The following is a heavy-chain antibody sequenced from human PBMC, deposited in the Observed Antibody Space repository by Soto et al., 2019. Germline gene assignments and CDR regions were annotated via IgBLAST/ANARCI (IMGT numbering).Heavy chain of an antibody. CDR1: GFTFGDSY. V-gene: IGHV3-11*06. J-gene: IGHJ5*01. CDR3: VRGGGVGLFDP. CDR2: ISPGSRYP. D-gene: IGHD2-8*02. Sequence: GGSLRLSCAGSGFTFGDSYMSWIRQAPGKGLEWLSYISPGSRYPAYADSVKGRFTISGDNAKRSLYLQMMSLTAEDTAIYYCVRGGGVGLFDPWGQGTMVTVSS.